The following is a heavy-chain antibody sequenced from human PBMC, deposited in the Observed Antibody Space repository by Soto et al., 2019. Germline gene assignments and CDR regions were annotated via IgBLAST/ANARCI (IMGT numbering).Heavy chain of an antibody. V-gene: IGHV1-3*01. CDR1: GYTFTSYA. J-gene: IGHJ5*02. Sequence: ASVKVSCKASGYTFTSYAMHWVRQAPGQRLEWMGWINAGNGNTKYSQKFQGRVTITRDTSASTAYMELSSLRSEDTAVYYCARESHSSGYLNWFDPWGQGTLVTVSS. D-gene: IGHD3-22*01. CDR2: INAGNGNT. CDR3: ARESHSSGYLNWFDP.